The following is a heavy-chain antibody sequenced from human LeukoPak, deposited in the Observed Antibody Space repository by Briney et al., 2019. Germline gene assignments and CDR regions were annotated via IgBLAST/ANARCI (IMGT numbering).Heavy chain of an antibody. J-gene: IGHJ4*02. CDR2: LNPDSAGT. CDR1: GYTFNGYY. CDR3: ARDRVLRYFDWTQIDY. V-gene: IGHV1-2*02. D-gene: IGHD3-9*01. Sequence: ASVKVSCKASGYTFNGYYMHWVRQAPGQGLEWMGWLNPDSAGTNYAQRFQGRVTMTRDPSISTAYMELSRLKSDDTAVYYCARDRVLRYFDWTQIDYWGQGTLVTVSS.